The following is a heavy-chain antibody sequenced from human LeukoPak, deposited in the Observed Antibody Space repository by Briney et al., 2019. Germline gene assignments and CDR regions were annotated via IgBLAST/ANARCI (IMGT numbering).Heavy chain of an antibody. CDR1: GFTFSSYA. CDR3: GSSTVHYYNYGMDV. V-gene: IGHV3-23*03. J-gene: IGHJ6*02. D-gene: IGHD2-21*02. CDR2: IYSGGST. Sequence: PGGSLRLSCAASGFTFSSYAMSWVRQAPGKGLEWVSVIYSGGSTYYADSVKGRFTISRDNSKNTLYLQMNSLRAEDTAVYYCGSSTVHYYNYGMDVWGQGATVTVSS.